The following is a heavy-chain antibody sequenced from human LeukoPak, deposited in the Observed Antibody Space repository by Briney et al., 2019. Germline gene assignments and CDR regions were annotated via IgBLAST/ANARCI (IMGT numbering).Heavy chain of an antibody. D-gene: IGHD5-24*01. CDR1: GYSISSGYY. CDR3: ARGGFNALY. CDR2: IYHSGST. V-gene: IGHV4-38-2*02. Sequence: SETLSLTCTVSGYSISSGYYWGWIRQPPGKGLEWIGSIYHSGSTYYNPSLKSRVTISVDTSKNQFSLKLTSVTAADTAVYYCARGGFNALYWGQGTLVTVSS. J-gene: IGHJ4*02.